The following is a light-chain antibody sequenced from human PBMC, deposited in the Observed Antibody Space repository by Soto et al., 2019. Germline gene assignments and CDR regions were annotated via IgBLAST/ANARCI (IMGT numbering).Light chain of an antibody. CDR3: QQYGSSLYT. CDR2: GAS. CDR1: QSVSSNY. Sequence: EIELTQSPGTLSLSPGERATLSCRASQSVSSNYLAWYQQRPGQAPRLLIYGASSRATGIPDRFSGSGSGTDFTLTINRLEPEDFAVYYCQQYGSSLYTFGQGTKVDIK. J-gene: IGKJ2*01. V-gene: IGKV3-20*01.